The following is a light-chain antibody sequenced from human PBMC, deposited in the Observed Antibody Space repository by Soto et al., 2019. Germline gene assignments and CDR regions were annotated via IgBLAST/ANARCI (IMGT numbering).Light chain of an antibody. CDR1: SSDVGGYNY. V-gene: IGLV2-14*01. CDR2: EVS. J-gene: IGLJ2*01. CDR3: SSYTSSSTLV. Sequence: QSALTQPASVSGSPGQSITISCTGTSSDVGGYNYVSWYQQHPGKAPKLMIYEVSNRPSGVSNRFSGSNSGNTASLTISGVQDEDEADYYCSSYTSSSTLVFGGGTKLTVL.